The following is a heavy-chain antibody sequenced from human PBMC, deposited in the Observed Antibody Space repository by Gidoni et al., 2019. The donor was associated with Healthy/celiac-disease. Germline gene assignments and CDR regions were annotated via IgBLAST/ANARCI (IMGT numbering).Heavy chain of an antibody. V-gene: IGHV4-34*01. CDR1: GGSFSGYY. CDR2: INHSGST. Sequence: QVQLQQWGAGLLKPSETLSLTCAVYGGSFSGYYWSWIRQPPGKGLEWIGEINHSGSTNYNPSLKSRVTISVDTSKNLFSLKLSSVTAADTAVYYCARGRVRYCSGGSCSGWPLDYWGQGTLVTVSS. J-gene: IGHJ4*02. CDR3: ARGRVRYCSGGSCSGWPLDY. D-gene: IGHD2-15*01.